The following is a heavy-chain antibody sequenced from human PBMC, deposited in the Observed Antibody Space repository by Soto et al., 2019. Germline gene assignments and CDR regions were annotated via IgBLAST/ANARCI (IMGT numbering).Heavy chain of an antibody. CDR1: GVSIISSSYY. CDR3: ASFGELLLAYFDY. V-gene: IGHV4-39*01. Sequence: SETLSLTCTVSGVSIISSSYYWGWIRQPPGKGLEWIGSIYYSGSTYYNPSLKSRVTISVDTSKNQFSLKLSSVTAADTAVYYCASFGELLLAYFDYWGQGTLVTVSS. D-gene: IGHD3-10*01. CDR2: IYYSGST. J-gene: IGHJ4*02.